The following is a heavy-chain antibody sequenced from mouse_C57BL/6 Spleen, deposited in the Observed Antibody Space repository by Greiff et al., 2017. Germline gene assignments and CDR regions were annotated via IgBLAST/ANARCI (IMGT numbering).Heavy chain of an antibody. J-gene: IGHJ4*01. CDR2: IYPGDGDT. CDR3: ASPGYYGSSHYYAMDY. V-gene: IGHV1-80*01. D-gene: IGHD1-1*01. Sequence: VQLQQSGAELVKPGASVKISCKASGYAFSSYWMNWVKQRPGKGLEWIGQIYPGDGDTNYNGKFTGKATLTADKSSSTAYMQLSSLTSEDSAVYFCASPGYYGSSHYYAMDYGGQGTSATVSS. CDR1: GYAFSSYW.